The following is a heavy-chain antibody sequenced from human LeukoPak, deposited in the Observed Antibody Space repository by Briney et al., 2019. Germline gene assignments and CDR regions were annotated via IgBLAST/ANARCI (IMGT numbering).Heavy chain of an antibody. J-gene: IGHJ4*02. D-gene: IGHD3-22*01. CDR2: IWYDGSNK. Sequence: GGSLRLSCAASGFTFSSYGMHWVRQAPGKGLEWGAVIWYDGSNKYYADSVKGRFTISRDNSKNTLYVQMNSLRAEDTAVYYCARAYYYDSSGYYFPPDYWGQGTLVTVSS. V-gene: IGHV3-33*01. CDR1: GFTFSSYG. CDR3: ARAYYYDSSGYYFPPDY.